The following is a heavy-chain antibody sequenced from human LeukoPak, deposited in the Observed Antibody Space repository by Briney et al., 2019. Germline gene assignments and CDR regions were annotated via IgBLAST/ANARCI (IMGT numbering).Heavy chain of an antibody. D-gene: IGHD3-3*01. V-gene: IGHV1-18*01. CDR1: GYTFATYG. J-gene: IGHJ4*02. Sequence: ASVKVSCKASGYTFATYGISWVRQAPGQGLEWMGWINPYNDNTNYAQNIQGRVTMTTDTSSSTAYMELSSLRSEDTAVYYCARGRTPFWSGSSEYWGQGTLVTVSS. CDR3: ARGRTPFWSGSSEY. CDR2: INPYNDNT.